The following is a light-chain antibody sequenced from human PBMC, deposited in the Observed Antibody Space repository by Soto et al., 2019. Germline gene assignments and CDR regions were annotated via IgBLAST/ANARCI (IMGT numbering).Light chain of an antibody. V-gene: IGKV3-11*01. CDR2: DAF. CDR1: RMLDSGQ. J-gene: IGKJ5*01. CDR3: QQRSNWPPIT. Sequence: EIVLTQSPGTLSLSPGESATLSFRASRMLDSGQLAWYQQKVGRAPRLLIHDAFIRATGIPDRFSGSGSGTDFTPTISSLEPEDFAVYYCQQRSNWPPITFGQGTRLEIK.